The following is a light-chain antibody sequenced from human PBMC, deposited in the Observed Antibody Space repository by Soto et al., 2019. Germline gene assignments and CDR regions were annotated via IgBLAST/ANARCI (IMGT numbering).Light chain of an antibody. CDR2: GAS. J-gene: IGKJ1*01. Sequence: NGLPKCSGQRPLCPGERATLSCRASQSVSSSYLAWYQQKPGQAPRLLIYGASSRATGIPDRFSGRASGTDFTLAISILEPEDLAVYYCQQYGSSPQAFGQGTKVDIK. CDR1: QSVSSSY. CDR3: QQYGSSPQA. V-gene: IGKV3-20*01.